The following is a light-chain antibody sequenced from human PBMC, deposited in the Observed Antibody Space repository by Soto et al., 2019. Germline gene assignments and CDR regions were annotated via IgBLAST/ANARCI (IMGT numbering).Light chain of an antibody. CDR2: EVG. J-gene: IGLJ1*01. CDR1: NNDIGVYDF. CDR3: KSYAGSNSYV. Sequence: QSVLTQPPSASGSPGQSVTISCTGTNNDIGVYDFVSWYQHHPGKAPLLIIYEVGHRPSGVPDRFSGSKSGNTASLTVSGVQAADEDDYFCKSYAGSNSYVFGSGTKLTVL. V-gene: IGLV2-8*01.